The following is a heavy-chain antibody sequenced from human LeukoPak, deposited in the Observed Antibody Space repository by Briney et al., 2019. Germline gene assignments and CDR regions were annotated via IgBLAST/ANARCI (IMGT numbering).Heavy chain of an antibody. Sequence: GESLKISCKGSGYSFTSYWIGWVRQMPGKGLEWMGIIYPGDSDTRYSPSFQGQVTISADKSISTAYLQWSSLKASDTAMYYCARVLEDSSSRRVWYFDLWGRGTLVTVSS. CDR3: ARVLEDSSSRRVWYFDL. CDR1: GYSFTSYW. J-gene: IGHJ2*01. V-gene: IGHV5-51*01. D-gene: IGHD6-6*01. CDR2: IYPGDSDT.